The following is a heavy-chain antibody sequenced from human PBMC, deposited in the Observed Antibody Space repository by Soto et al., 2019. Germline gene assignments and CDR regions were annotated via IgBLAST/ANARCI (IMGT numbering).Heavy chain of an antibody. D-gene: IGHD5-12*01. V-gene: IGHV3-64D*09. CDR3: VKALGAYSGYDDAFDI. CDR1: GFTFSSYA. J-gene: IGHJ3*02. Sequence: GGSLRLSCSASGFTFSSYAMHWVRQAPGKGLEYVSAISSNGGSTYYADSVKGRFTISRDNSKNTLYLQMSSLRAEDTAVYYGVKALGAYSGYDDAFDIWGQGTMVTVSS. CDR2: ISSNGGST.